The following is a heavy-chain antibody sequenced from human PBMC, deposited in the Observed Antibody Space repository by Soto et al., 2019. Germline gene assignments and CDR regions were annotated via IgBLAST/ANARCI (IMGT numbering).Heavy chain of an antibody. Sequence: SVKVSCKASGFTFTSPAVLWVRQARGPRLEWIGWIVVGSGNTNYAQKFQERVTITMDMSTSTAYMELSSLRSEDTAVYYCAAGGLVTDNRYYYYYGMDVWGQGTTVTVSS. CDR1: GFTFTSPA. D-gene: IGHD2-21*02. V-gene: IGHV1-58*01. CDR3: AAGGLVTDNRYYYYYGMDV. J-gene: IGHJ6*02. CDR2: IVVGSGNT.